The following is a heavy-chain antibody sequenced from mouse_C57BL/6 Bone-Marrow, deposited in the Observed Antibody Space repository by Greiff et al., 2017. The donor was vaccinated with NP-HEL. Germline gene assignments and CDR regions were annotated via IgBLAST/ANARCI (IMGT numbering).Heavy chain of an antibody. CDR2: ISRGSSTI. Sequence: EVQVVESGGGLVKPGGSLKLSCADSGFTFSDYGMHWVRQAPEKGLEWVAYISRGSSTIYYADTVKGRFTISRDNAKNTLFLQLTSLRSEDTAMYYCATPYFDYGGQGTTLTVSS. CDR1: GFTFSDYG. J-gene: IGHJ2*01. CDR3: ATPYFDY. V-gene: IGHV5-17*01.